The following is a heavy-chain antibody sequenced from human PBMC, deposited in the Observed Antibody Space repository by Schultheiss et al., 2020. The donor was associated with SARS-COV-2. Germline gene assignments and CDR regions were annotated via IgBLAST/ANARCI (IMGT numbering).Heavy chain of an antibody. Sequence: SQTLSLTCTVSGGSISSYYWSWIRQPPGKGLEWIGYIYYSGSTNYNPSLKSRVTISVDTSKNQFSLKLSSVTAADTAVYYCARLGFARALGFDYWGQGTLVTVSS. CDR2: IYYSGST. J-gene: IGHJ4*02. CDR3: ARLGFARALGFDY. V-gene: IGHV4-59*01. CDR1: GGSISSYY. D-gene: IGHD5-12*01.